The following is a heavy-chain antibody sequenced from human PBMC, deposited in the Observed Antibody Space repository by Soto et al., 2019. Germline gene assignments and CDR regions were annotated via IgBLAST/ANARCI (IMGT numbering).Heavy chain of an antibody. V-gene: IGHV4-30-2*01. CDR1: GGSISTGGYS. CDR3: ARVPGP. D-gene: IGHD3-10*01. J-gene: IGHJ5*02. CDR2: IYHSGST. Sequence: QLQLQKSGSGLVKPSQTLSLTCAVSGGSISTGGYSWSYNRQPPGKGLEWIGYIYHSGSTYYNPSLKSRVTISVDRSKNQFSLKLSSVTAADTAVYNCARVPGPWGQGTLVTVSS.